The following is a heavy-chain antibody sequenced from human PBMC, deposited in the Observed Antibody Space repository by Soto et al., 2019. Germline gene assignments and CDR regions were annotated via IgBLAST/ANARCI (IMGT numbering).Heavy chain of an antibody. CDR3: SRGPWSGGDSVLYSRFDP. CDR1: GYIFNYYY. V-gene: IGHV1-46*02. CDR2: INPSGGST. Sequence: QVQLVQSGAEVKKPGASVKVSCKASGYIFNYYYIHWVRQAPGQGLEWMGIINPSGGSTTYAQKFQGRVTMTRDTSTSTVYMQLSSLRSEDTAVYYCSRGPWSGGDSVLYSRFDPWGQGTLVTVSS. D-gene: IGHD2-21*02. J-gene: IGHJ5*02.